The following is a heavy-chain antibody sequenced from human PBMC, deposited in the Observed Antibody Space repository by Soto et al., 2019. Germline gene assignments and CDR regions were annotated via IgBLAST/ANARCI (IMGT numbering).Heavy chain of an antibody. CDR2: ISGSGGIT. CDR1: GFTFSSYA. D-gene: IGHD3-22*01. Sequence: GGSLRLSCAASGFTFSSYAMSWVRQAPGKGLEWVSAISGSGGITYYADSVKGRFTISRDNSKNTLYLQMNSLRAEDTAVYYCAKKPISYYDSSGYYPPPLMDVWGQGTTVTVSS. V-gene: IGHV3-23*01. J-gene: IGHJ6*02. CDR3: AKKPISYYDSSGYYPPPLMDV.